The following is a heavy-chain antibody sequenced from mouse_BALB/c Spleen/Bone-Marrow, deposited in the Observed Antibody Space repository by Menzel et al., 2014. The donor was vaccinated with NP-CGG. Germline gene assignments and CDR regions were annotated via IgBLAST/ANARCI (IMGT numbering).Heavy chain of an antibody. CDR1: GYSFTGYT. CDR3: ARDYYGFSYGFAY. CDR2: INPYNGGT. Sequence: EVQLQQSGPELVKPGASMKISCKASGYSFTGYTMNWVKQSHGKNLEWIGLINPYNGGTNYNQKFKGKATLTVDKSSSTAYIELLSLTSEDSAVYYCARDYYGFSYGFAYWGQGTLVTVSA. J-gene: IGHJ3*01. D-gene: IGHD1-1*01. V-gene: IGHV1-18*01.